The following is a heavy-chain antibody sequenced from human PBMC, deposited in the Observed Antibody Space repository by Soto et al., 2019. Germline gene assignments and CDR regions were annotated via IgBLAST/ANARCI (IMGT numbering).Heavy chain of an antibody. D-gene: IGHD1-26*01. J-gene: IGHJ4*02. V-gene: IGHV3-33*01. CDR3: ARDDSGSYSY. Sequence: GGSLRLSCAASGFTFSSDGMHWVRQAPGKGLEWVAIIWYDGSNKNYAESVKGRFTISRDNSKNTLYLQMNSLRAEDTAVYYCARDDSGSYSYWGQGTLVTVSS. CDR1: GFTFSSDG. CDR2: IWYDGSNK.